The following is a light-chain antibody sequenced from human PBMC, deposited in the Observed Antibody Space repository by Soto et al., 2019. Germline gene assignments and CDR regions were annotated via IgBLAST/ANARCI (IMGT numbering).Light chain of an antibody. CDR2: AAS. J-gene: IGKJ4*01. CDR3: QQSFSDPPLS. CDR1: QSVSTY. V-gene: IGKV1-39*01. Sequence: DIQLTQSPSSLSASVGDRVTITCRASQSVSTYLNWYRQKPGEAPKLLIRAASSLEDGVPSRFSGSGSGTVFPLTINRLHPEDFATFYCQQSFSDPPLSFGGGTRVEVK.